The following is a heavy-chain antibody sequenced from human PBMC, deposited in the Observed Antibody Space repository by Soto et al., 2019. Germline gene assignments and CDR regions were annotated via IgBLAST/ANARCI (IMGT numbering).Heavy chain of an antibody. V-gene: IGHV5-51*01. CDR3: ARGVEELSLDY. CDR1: GYSFPSYW. CDR2: IYPTDSDT. J-gene: IGHJ4*02. D-gene: IGHD3-10*01. Sequence: PGESLKISCKDSGYSFPSYWIAWVRQMPGKGLEWMGIIYPTDSDTRYSPSFQGQVTISADKSISTAYLQWSSLKASDTAMYYRARGVEELSLDYWGQGTLVTVSS.